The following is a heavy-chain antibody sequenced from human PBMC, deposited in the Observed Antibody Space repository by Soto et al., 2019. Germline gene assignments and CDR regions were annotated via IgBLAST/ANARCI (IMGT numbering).Heavy chain of an antibody. V-gene: IGHV5-51*01. CDR3: ARLDYYGSGKPVRDYYYGMDV. D-gene: IGHD3-10*01. CDR1: GYSFTSYW. CDR2: IYPGDSDT. Sequence: PGESLKISCKGSGYSFTSYWIGWVRQMPGKGLEWMGIIYPGDSDTRYSPSFQGQVTISADKSISTAYLQWSSLKASDTAMYYCARLDYYGSGKPVRDYYYGMDVWGQGTTVTVSS. J-gene: IGHJ6*02.